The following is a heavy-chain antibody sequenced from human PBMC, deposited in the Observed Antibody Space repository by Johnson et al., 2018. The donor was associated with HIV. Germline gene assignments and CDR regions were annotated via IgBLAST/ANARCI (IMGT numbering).Heavy chain of an antibody. J-gene: IGHJ3*02. V-gene: IGHV3-66*01. CDR2: IYSGGST. CDR1: GFTFSDYY. Sequence: VQLVESGGGLVKPGGSLRLSCAASGFTFSDYYMSWIRQAPGKGLEWVSVIYSGGSTYYADSVKGRFTISRDNSKNTLYLQMNSLRAEDTAMYYCLIRDAFDIWGQGTMVTVSS. D-gene: IGHD2-8*01. CDR3: LIRDAFDI.